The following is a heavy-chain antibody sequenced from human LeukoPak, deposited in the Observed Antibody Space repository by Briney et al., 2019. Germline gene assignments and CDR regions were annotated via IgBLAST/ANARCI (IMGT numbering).Heavy chain of an antibody. J-gene: IGHJ4*02. V-gene: IGHV3-30*02. CDR2: IRYDGGNK. CDR3: AKPHTAMVIGYYFDY. Sequence: GGSLRLSCAASGFTFSTYGMHWVRQAPGKGLEWVAFIRYDGGNKFYADSVKGRFTISRDNSKNTLYLQMNSLRPEDTAVYYCAKPHTAMVIGYYFDYWGQGILVTVSS. CDR1: GFTFSTYG. D-gene: IGHD5-18*01.